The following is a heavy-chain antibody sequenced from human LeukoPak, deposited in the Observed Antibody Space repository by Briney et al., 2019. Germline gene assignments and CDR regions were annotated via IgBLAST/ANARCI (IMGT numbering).Heavy chain of an antibody. Sequence: PSETLSLTCTVSGGSISSYYWSWVRQPAGKGLEWIGRIYTSGNTNYNPSLKSRVTISVDKSKNQFSLKLSSVTAADTAVYYCARDLSGYDSCFGYWGQGTLVTVSS. J-gene: IGHJ4*02. CDR1: GGSISSYY. V-gene: IGHV4-4*07. D-gene: IGHD5-12*01. CDR2: IYTSGNT. CDR3: ARDLSGYDSCFGY.